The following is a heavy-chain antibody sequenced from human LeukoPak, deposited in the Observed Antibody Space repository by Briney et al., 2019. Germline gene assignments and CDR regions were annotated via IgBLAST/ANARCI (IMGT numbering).Heavy chain of an antibody. CDR2: INHSGST. Sequence: SETLSLTCAVCGGSFSGYYWSWIRQPPGKGMEWIGEINHSGSTNYNPSLKSRVTISVDTSKNQFSLKLSSVTAADTAVYYCARVANFEMVMTDWGQGTLVTVSS. CDR3: ARVANFEMVMTD. V-gene: IGHV4-34*01. J-gene: IGHJ4*02. D-gene: IGHD2-21*02. CDR1: GGSFSGYY.